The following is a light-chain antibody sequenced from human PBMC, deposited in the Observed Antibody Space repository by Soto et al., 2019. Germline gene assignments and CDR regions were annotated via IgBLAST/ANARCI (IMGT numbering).Light chain of an antibody. J-gene: IGLJ1*01. CDR3: SSYTSTSALV. V-gene: IGLV2-14*01. CDR1: TNDIGGYKY. Sequence: QSALTQPASVSGSPGQSTTISCTGTTNDIGGYKYVSWYQQHPGKAPKLIIFEVTNRPSGVYNRFSGSKSGNTASLTISGLQAEDEADFYCSSYTSTSALVFGTGTKVTVL. CDR2: EVT.